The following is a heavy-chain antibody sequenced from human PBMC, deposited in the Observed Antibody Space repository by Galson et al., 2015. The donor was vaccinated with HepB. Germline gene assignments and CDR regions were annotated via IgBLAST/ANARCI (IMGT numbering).Heavy chain of an antibody. CDR2: ISSSSTI. CDR3: ARGVVVVGDAFDI. D-gene: IGHD3-22*01. J-gene: IGHJ3*02. Sequence: SLRLSCAASGFTFSSYSMNWVRQAPGKGLEWVSYISSSSTIYYADSVKGRFTISRDNAKNSLYLQMNSLGDEDTAVYYCARGVVVVGDAFDIWGQGTMVTVSS. V-gene: IGHV3-48*02. CDR1: GFTFSSYS.